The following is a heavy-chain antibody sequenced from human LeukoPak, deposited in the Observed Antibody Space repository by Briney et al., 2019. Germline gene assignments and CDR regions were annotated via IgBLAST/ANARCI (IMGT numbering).Heavy chain of an antibody. CDR2: ITSSSRYT. V-gene: IGHV3-21*06. Sequence: GGSLRLSCAASVFTFSTYNMNWVRQAPGKGLEWVSSITSSSRYTFYADSVKGRFTISRDNAKNSLYLQMNSLRAEDTAVYYCARGGAARPDYWGQGTLVTVSS. J-gene: IGHJ4*02. D-gene: IGHD6-6*01. CDR3: ARGGAARPDY. CDR1: VFTFSTYN.